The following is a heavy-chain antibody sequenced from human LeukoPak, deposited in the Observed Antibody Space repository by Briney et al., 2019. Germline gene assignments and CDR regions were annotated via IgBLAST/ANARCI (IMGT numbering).Heavy chain of an antibody. Sequence: GGSLRLSCAASGFTFSSYGMRWVRQAPGKGLEWVAVIWYDGSNKYYADSVKGRFTISRDNSKNTLYLQMNSLRAEDTAVYYCARDTQDYGDYGPLGYWGQGTLVTVSS. CDR2: IWYDGSNK. J-gene: IGHJ4*02. V-gene: IGHV3-33*01. CDR3: ARDTQDYGDYGPLGY. CDR1: GFTFSSYG. D-gene: IGHD4-17*01.